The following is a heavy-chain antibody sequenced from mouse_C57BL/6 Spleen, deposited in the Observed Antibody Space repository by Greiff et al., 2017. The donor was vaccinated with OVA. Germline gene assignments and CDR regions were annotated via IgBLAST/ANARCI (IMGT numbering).Heavy chain of an antibody. Sequence: EVMLVESGGGLVKPGGSLKLSCAASGFTFSDYGMHWVRQAPEKGLEWVAYISSGSSTIYYADTVKGRFTIPRDNAKNTLFLQMTSLRSEDTAMYYCARTAQATGSAMDYWGQGTSVTVSS. CDR2: ISSGSSTI. D-gene: IGHD3-2*02. CDR1: GFTFSDYG. V-gene: IGHV5-17*01. CDR3: ARTAQATGSAMDY. J-gene: IGHJ4*01.